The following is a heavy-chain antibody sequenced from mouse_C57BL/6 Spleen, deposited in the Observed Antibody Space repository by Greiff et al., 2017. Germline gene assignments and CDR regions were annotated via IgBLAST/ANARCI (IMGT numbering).Heavy chain of an antibody. D-gene: IGHD1-1*01. J-gene: IGHJ2*01. V-gene: IGHV14-2*01. Sequence: VQLQQSGAELVKPGASVKLSCTASGFNIKDYYMHWVKQRTEQGLEWIGRIDPEDDETKYAPKFQGKATITADTSSNTAYLQLSSLTSEDTAVYYCARRGSSYFDYWGQGTTLTVSS. CDR1: GFNIKDYY. CDR2: IDPEDDET. CDR3: ARRGSSYFDY.